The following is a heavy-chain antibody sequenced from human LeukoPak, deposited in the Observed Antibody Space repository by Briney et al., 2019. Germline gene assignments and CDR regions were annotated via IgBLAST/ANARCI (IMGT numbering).Heavy chain of an antibody. CDR3: ARIHHYGSGSYYNRQYYYYMDV. CDR2: INHSGST. V-gene: IGHV4-34*01. Sequence: SETLSLTCAVYGGSFSGYYWSWIRQPPGKGLEWIGEINHSGSTNYNPSLKSRVTISVDTSKNQFSLKLSSVTAADTAVYYCARIHHYGSGSYYNRQYYYYMDVWGKGTTVTVSS. CDR1: GGSFSGYY. D-gene: IGHD3-10*01. J-gene: IGHJ6*03.